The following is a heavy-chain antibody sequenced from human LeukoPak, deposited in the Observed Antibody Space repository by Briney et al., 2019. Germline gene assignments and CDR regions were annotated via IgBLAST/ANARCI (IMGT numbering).Heavy chain of an antibody. J-gene: IGHJ5*02. CDR2: IKQDGSEK. CDR3: ARAPYSSSWYGYNWFDP. D-gene: IGHD6-13*01. V-gene: IGHV3-7*01. CDR1: GFTFSSYW. Sequence: GGSLRLSCAASGFTFSSYWMSWVRQAPGKGLEWVANIKQDGSEKYYVDSVKGRFTISRDNAKNSLYLQMNSLRAEDTAVYYCARAPYSSSWYGYNWFDPWGQGTLVTVSS.